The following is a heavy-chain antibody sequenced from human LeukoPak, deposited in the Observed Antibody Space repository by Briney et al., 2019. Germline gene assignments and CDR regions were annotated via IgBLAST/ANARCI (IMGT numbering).Heavy chain of an antibody. CDR1: GGSISSGDYY. Sequence: PSETLSLTCTVSGGSISSGDYYWSWIRQPPGKGLEWIGYIYYSGSTYYNPSLKSRVTISVDTSKNQFSLKLSSVTAADTAVYYCARICLGCCSSTNQNYWGQGTLVTVSS. D-gene: IGHD2-2*01. CDR2: IYYSGST. V-gene: IGHV4-30-4*08. CDR3: ARICLGCCSSTNQNY. J-gene: IGHJ4*02.